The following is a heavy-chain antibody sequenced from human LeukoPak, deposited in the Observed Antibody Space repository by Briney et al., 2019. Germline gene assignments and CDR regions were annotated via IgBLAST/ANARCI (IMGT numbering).Heavy chain of an antibody. J-gene: IGHJ4*02. CDR2: IDPSGGGT. Sequence: ASVKVSCKASGYTFTTYYMHWVRQAPGQGLEWMGIIDPSGGGTNYAQKFQGRVTMTRDTSTSTVYMELSSLRSEDTAVYYCASLGSGSSRIIDFDYWGQGTLVTVSS. CDR1: GYTFTTYY. CDR3: ASLGSGSSRIIDFDY. D-gene: IGHD3-10*01. V-gene: IGHV1-46*01.